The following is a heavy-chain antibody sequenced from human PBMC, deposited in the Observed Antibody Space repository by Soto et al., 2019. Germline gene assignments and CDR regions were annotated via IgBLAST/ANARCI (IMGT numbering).Heavy chain of an antibody. CDR3: ARGFGSRFDY. CDR1: GGTFSSYT. CDR2: IIPILGIA. V-gene: IGHV1-69*02. Sequence: QVQLVQSGAEVKKPGSSVKVSCKASGGTFSSYTISWVRQAPGQGLEWMGRIIPILGIANYAQKFQGRVXIXXDKTTSTDYMELSSLRSEDTAVYCCARGFGSRFDYWGQGTLVTVSS. J-gene: IGHJ4*02. D-gene: IGHD2-15*01.